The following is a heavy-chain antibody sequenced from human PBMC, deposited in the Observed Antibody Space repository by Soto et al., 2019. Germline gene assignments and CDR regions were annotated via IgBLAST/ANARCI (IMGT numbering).Heavy chain of an antibody. CDR3: ARWTNYDYFDY. CDR2: IYHSGST. J-gene: IGHJ4*02. Sequence: SETLSLTCAVSGYSISSGYYWGWIRQPPGKGLEWIGSIYHSGSTYYNPSLKSRVTISVDTSKNQFSLKLSSVTAADTAVYYCARWTNYDYFDYWGQGTLVTVSS. D-gene: IGHD3-22*01. V-gene: IGHV4-38-2*01. CDR1: GYSISSGYY.